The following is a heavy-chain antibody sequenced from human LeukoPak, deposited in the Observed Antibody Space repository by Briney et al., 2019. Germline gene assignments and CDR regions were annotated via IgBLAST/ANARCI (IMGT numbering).Heavy chain of an antibody. V-gene: IGHV1-2*07. CDR1: GYTFRGFY. Sequence: ASVKVSCKASGYTFRGFYLHWVRQAPGQGLEWLGWINPNSGDTNLAPGFQGRVTMTRDTSLTTAYMELRSLRSDDTALYYCARVQDGNFDYYFDYWGQGSLVTVSS. J-gene: IGHJ4*02. CDR3: ARVQDGNFDYYFDY. CDR2: INPNSGDT. D-gene: IGHD4-23*01.